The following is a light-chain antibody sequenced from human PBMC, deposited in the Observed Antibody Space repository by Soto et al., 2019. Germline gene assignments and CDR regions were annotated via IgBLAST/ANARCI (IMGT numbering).Light chain of an antibody. V-gene: IGKV3-20*01. CDR1: QSVSSSY. CDR3: QQYNNWPST. Sequence: EIVLTQSPGTLSLSPGERATLSCRASQSVSSSYLAWYQQKPGQPPRLLIYGASSRATGIPDRFSGSGSGTEFTLTISSLQSEDFTVYYCQQYNNWPSTFGQGTKVDIK. CDR2: GAS. J-gene: IGKJ1*01.